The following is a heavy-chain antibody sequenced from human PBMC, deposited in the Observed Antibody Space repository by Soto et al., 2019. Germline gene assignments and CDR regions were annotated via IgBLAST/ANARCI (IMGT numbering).Heavy chain of an antibody. D-gene: IGHD1-26*01. Sequence: EVQLVETGGGLIQPGGSLRLSCAVSGFTVSNNYMSWVRQAPGKGLERVSVIYSGGSTYYADSVKGRFTISRDNSKNTVYLQMNSLRADDTAVYYCVRLELGIGRDYWGLGTLVTVSS. J-gene: IGHJ4*02. CDR1: GFTVSNNY. CDR3: VRLELGIGRDY. V-gene: IGHV3-53*02. CDR2: IYSGGST.